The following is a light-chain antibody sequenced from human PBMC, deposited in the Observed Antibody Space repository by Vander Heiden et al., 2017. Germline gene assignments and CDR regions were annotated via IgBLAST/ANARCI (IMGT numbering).Light chain of an antibody. Sequence: QSALTQPASVSGSAGQSIPLSCPGTNSDVGGDYYVCWYQHHPGKAPKLMIYDVRNRPSGVSIRFSGSKSGNTASLTISGLQADDEADYFCSSYTNSSIYVFGTGTKVTVV. J-gene: IGLJ1*01. CDR3: SSYTNSSIYV. CDR1: NSDVGGDYY. V-gene: IGLV2-14*03. CDR2: DVR.